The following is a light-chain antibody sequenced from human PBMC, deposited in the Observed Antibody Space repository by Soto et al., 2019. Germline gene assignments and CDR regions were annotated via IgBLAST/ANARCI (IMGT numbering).Light chain of an antibody. V-gene: IGKV3-20*01. CDR3: RQHVSSWT. CDR1: QSVSASQ. Sequence: PGEGTTVSCRTSQSVSASQLAWYQQKPGQAPRLLIYGISKRAAGIPDRFSGRGSGTDFSLTISRLEPEDFAVYYCRQHVSSWTFGQGTKVDI. CDR2: GIS. J-gene: IGKJ1*01.